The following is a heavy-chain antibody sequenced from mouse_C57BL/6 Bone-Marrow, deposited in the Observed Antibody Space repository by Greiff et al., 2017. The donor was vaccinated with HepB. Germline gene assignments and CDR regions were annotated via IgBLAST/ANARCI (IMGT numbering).Heavy chain of an antibody. Sequence: DVKLQESGGDLVKPGGSLKLSCAASGFTFSSYGMSWVRQTPDKRLEWVATISSGGSYTYYPDSVKGRFTISRDNAKNTLYLQMSSLKSEDTAMYYCARLYYSNPYYAMDYWGQGTSVTVSS. CDR3: ARLYYSNPYYAMDY. V-gene: IGHV5-6*02. J-gene: IGHJ4*01. CDR1: GFTFSSYG. D-gene: IGHD2-5*01. CDR2: ISSGGSYT.